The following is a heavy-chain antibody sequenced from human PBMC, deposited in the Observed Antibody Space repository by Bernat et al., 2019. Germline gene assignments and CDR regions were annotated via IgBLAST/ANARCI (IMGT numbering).Heavy chain of an antibody. CDR1: GGSISSSSYY. CDR2: IYYSGST. J-gene: IGHJ4*02. Sequence: SLTCTVSGGSISSSSYYWGWIRQPLGKGLEWIGSIYYSGSTYYNPSLKSRVTISVDTSKNQFSLKLSSVTAADTAVYYCASPGGVIAAAEYWGQGTLVTVSS. V-gene: IGHV4-39*01. CDR3: ASPGGVIAAAEY. D-gene: IGHD6-13*01.